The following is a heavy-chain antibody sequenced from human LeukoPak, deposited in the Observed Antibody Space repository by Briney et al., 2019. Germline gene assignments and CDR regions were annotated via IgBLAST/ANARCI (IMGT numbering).Heavy chain of an antibody. Sequence: PGGSLRLSCAASGFTFSSYGMHWVRQAPGKGLEWVAVIWYDGSNKYYADSVKGRFTISRDNSKNTLYLQLNSLRVEDTAVYYCAKAHGGSYHSGIDWGQGTLVIVSS. V-gene: IGHV3-33*06. CDR3: AKAHGGSYHSGID. CDR1: GFTFSSYG. J-gene: IGHJ4*02. D-gene: IGHD1-26*01. CDR2: IWYDGSNK.